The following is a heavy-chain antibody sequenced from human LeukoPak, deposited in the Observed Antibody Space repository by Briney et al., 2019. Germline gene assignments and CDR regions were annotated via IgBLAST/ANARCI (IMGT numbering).Heavy chain of an antibody. J-gene: IGHJ5*02. CDR3: ASLGVVVVPAGDTQNWFDP. CDR1: GFTFSSYE. D-gene: IGHD2-2*01. CDR2: ISSIGRTI. V-gene: IGHV3-48*03. Sequence: GGSLRLSCAASGFTFSSYEMNWVRQAPGKGLEWVSYISSIGRTIYYADSVKGRFTIYRDNAKNSLYLQMNSLRAEDTAVYYCASLGVVVVPAGDTQNWFDPWGQGTLVTVSS.